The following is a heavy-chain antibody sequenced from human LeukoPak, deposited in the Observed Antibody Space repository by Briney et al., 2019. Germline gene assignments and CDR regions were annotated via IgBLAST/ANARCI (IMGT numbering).Heavy chain of an antibody. Sequence: AGGSLRLAWAAAGFTFTSYAMHWVRQAAGEGMEYDSAMSRNGASTSYAHSVKGRFTISRDNSKHTLYLQMGSPRAEDMAVYYCARGHDYVWGSYRYSYYLDYWGQGTLVTVSS. CDR1: GFTFTSYA. J-gene: IGHJ4*02. CDR2: MSRNGAST. V-gene: IGHV3-64*01. D-gene: IGHD3-16*02. CDR3: ARGHDYVWGSYRYSYYLDY.